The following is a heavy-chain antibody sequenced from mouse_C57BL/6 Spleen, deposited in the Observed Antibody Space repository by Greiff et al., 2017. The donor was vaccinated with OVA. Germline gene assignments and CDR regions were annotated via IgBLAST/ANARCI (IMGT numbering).Heavy chain of an antibody. CDR1: GFTFSSYA. J-gene: IGHJ2*01. Sequence: DVMLVESGGGLVKPGGSLKLSCAASGFTFSSYAMSWVRQTPEKRLEWVATISDGGSYTYYPDNVKGRFTISRDNAKNNLYLQMSHLKSEDTAMYYCARDGAYDYDEAYYFDYWGQGTTLTVSS. V-gene: IGHV5-4*01. CDR2: ISDGGSYT. D-gene: IGHD2-4*01. CDR3: ARDGAYDYDEAYYFDY.